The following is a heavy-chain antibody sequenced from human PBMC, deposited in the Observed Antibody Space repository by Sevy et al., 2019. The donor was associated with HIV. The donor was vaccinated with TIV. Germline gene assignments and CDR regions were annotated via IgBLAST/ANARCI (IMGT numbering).Heavy chain of an antibody. D-gene: IGHD3-22*01. Sequence: GGSLRLSCAASGFTFSTYAMHWVRQAPGKGLEWVAVISYDGSNTYYADSVKGRFTISRDSSKNTLYLQMNSLRAEDTAVYFCARDGGYYSRGYDLSNYWGQGTLVTVSS. J-gene: IGHJ4*02. CDR1: GFTFSTYA. V-gene: IGHV3-30*04. CDR2: ISYDGSNT. CDR3: ARDGGYYSRGYDLSNY.